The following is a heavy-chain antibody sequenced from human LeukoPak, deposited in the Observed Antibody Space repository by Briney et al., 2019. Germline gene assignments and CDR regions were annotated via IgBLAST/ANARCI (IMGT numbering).Heavy chain of an antibody. CDR1: GGSFSGDY. Sequence: SETLSLTCAVYGGSFSGDYWSWIRQPPGKGLEWIGEINHSGSTNYNPSLKSRVTISVDTSKNQFSLKLSSVTAADTAVYYCATRGRGYSGYGRLYYFDYWGQGTLVTVSS. CDR2: INHSGST. D-gene: IGHD5-12*01. CDR3: ATRGRGYSGYGRLYYFDY. J-gene: IGHJ4*02. V-gene: IGHV4-34*01.